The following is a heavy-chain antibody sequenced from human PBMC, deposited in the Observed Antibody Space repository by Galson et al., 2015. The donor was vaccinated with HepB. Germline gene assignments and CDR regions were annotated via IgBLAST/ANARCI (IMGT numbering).Heavy chain of an antibody. V-gene: IGHV1-69*04. D-gene: IGHD3-22*01. CDR1: GGTFSSYA. CDR3: ARDLADSSGYYVGAFDI. J-gene: IGHJ3*02. Sequence: SVKVSCKASGGTFSSYAISWVRQAPGQGLEWMGRIIPILDIANYAQKFQGRVTITADKSTSTAYMELSSLRSEDTAVYYCARDLADSSGYYVGAFDIWGQGTMVTVSS. CDR2: IIPILDIA.